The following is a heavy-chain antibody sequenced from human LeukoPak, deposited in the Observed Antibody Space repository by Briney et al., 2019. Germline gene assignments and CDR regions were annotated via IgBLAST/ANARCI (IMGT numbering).Heavy chain of an antibody. Sequence: GGSLRLSCAASGFTFSSYWMSWVRQAPGKGLEWVANIKQDGSEKYYVDSVKGRFTISRDNAKNSLYLQMNSLRAEDTAVYYCAKDESDIVVVPAAMDYWGQGTLVTVSS. J-gene: IGHJ4*02. CDR2: IKQDGSEK. CDR1: GFTFSSYW. D-gene: IGHD2-2*01. CDR3: AKDESDIVVVPAAMDY. V-gene: IGHV3-7*03.